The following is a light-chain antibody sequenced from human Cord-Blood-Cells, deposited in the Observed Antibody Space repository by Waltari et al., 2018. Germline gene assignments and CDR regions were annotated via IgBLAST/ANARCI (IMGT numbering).Light chain of an antibody. CDR3: QQRSNWPPLT. J-gene: IGKJ4*01. V-gene: IGKV3-11*01. CDR2: DAS. Sequence: EIVLTQSPATLSLSPGERATLSCRASQSVSSYLAWYQQKPRQAPRLLIYDASNRATGVPARFSGSGSWTDFTLTISSLEPEDFAVYYCQQRSNWPPLTFGGGTKVEIK. CDR1: QSVSSY.